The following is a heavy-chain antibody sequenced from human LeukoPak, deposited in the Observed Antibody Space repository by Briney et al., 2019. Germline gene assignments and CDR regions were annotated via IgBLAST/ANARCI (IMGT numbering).Heavy chain of an antibody. CDR3: ARSYDSSGYYSGY. Sequence: PSETLSLTCTVSGGSISSGDYYWSWIRQPPGKGLEWIGYIYYSGSTYYNPSLKSRVTISVDTSKNQFSLKLSSVTAADTAVYYCARSYDSSGYYSGYWGQGTLVTVSS. CDR2: IYYSGST. D-gene: IGHD3-22*01. CDR1: GGSISSGDYY. J-gene: IGHJ4*02. V-gene: IGHV4-30-4*01.